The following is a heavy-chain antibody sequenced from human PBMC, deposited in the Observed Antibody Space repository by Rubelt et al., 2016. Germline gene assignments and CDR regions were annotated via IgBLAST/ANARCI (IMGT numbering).Heavy chain of an antibody. CDR3: ARANYDIPPRGFDY. J-gene: IGHJ4*02. V-gene: IGHV4-34*01. Sequence: QVQLQQWGAGLLKPSETLSLTCAVYGGSFSGYYWSWIRQPPGKGLEWIGEINHSGSTNYNPSLKSRVTISVDTSKNQVSLKLSSVTAADTAVYYCARANYDIPPRGFDYWGQGTLVTVSS. D-gene: IGHD3-9*01. CDR1: GGSFSGYY. CDR2: INHSGST.